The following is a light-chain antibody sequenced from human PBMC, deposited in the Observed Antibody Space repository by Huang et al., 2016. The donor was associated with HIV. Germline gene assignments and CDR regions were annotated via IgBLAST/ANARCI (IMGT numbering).Light chain of an antibody. Sequence: DIQMTQSPSSLSASVGDRVTITCRATQSVTKYLNWYQQKPGKAPKRLIYGASSLQTGVPSRCSGSGAGTDFTLTISSLQPEDFATYYCQQSSSPPPTFGPGTKVDIK. CDR1: QSVTKY. J-gene: IGKJ3*01. CDR3: QQSSSPPPT. V-gene: IGKV1-39*01. CDR2: GAS.